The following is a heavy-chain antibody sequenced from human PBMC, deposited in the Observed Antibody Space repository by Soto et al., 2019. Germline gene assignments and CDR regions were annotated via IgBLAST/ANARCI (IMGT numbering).Heavy chain of an antibody. CDR2: IYYRGST. CDR1: GGSISSRSYY. D-gene: IGHD3-3*01. Sequence: QLQLQETGPGLVKPSETLSLTCTVSGGSISSRSYYWGWIRQPPGKGLEWIGGIYYRGSTYYNPSLKSRVTISGDTSKNQFSLKQGSVTAADTAVNYCAGLEWLRPAYYFDYWGQGTLVAVSS. J-gene: IGHJ4*02. CDR3: AGLEWLRPAYYFDY. V-gene: IGHV4-39*01.